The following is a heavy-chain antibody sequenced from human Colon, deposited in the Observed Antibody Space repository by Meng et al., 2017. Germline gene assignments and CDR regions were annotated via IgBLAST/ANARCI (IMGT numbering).Heavy chain of an antibody. V-gene: IGHV4-61*08. CDR1: GGSVTITGYY. D-gene: IGHD6-19*01. CDR3: ARDNLLTSGSRFCFDY. Sequence: QVQLPESGPGLVMPSETLSLTCTVSGGSVTITGYYWSWIRQSPGKGLEWIGYIYYTGTTNYNPSLKSRVTISVDTSKNQFSLKLSSVTPADTAVYFCARDNLLTSGSRFCFDYWGQGALVTVSS. CDR2: IYYTGTT. J-gene: IGHJ4*02.